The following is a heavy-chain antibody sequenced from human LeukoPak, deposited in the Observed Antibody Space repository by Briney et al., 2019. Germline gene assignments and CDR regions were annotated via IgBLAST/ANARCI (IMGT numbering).Heavy chain of an antibody. Sequence: SETLSLICTVSGGSISSYYWSWIRQPPGKGLEWIGFIYYSGNTNYNPSLKSRVTISVDTSKNQFSLKLSSVTAADTAVYYCARDTLDYFDYWGQGTLVTVSS. CDR2: IYYSGNT. V-gene: IGHV4-59*01. CDR1: GGSISSYY. J-gene: IGHJ4*02. CDR3: ARDTLDYFDY.